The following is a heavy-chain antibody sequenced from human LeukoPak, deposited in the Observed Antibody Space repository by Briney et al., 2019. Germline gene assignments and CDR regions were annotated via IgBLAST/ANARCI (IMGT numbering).Heavy chain of an antibody. D-gene: IGHD5-18*01. CDR1: GGFVRSGSYY. J-gene: IGHJ4*02. Sequence: PSETLSLTCTVSGGFVRSGSYYWSWIRQPPGKGLEWIGYIFYTGSTNYNPSLKSRVTISVDTSKNQFSLKLSSVTAADTAVYYCATRGYSRVGFDYWGQGTLVTVSS. CDR3: ATRGYSRVGFDY. CDR2: IFYTGST. V-gene: IGHV4-61*01.